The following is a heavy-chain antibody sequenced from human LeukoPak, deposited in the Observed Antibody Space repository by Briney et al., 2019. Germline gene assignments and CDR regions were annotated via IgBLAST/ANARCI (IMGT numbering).Heavy chain of an antibody. CDR3: ARGQPGYSGSWNDY. V-gene: IGHV3-74*01. CDR1: GFTFSSYW. CDR2: INSDGTST. Sequence: PGGSLRLSCAASGFTFSSYWMHWVRQAPGKGLVWVSRINSDGTSTGYADSVKGRFTISRDNAKNTMSLQMKSLRDEDTAVYYCARGQPGYSGSWNDYWGQGTLVTVSS. D-gene: IGHD6-13*01. J-gene: IGHJ4*02.